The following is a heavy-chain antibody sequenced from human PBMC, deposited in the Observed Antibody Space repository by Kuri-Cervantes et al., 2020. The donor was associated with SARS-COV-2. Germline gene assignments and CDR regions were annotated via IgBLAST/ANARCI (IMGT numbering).Heavy chain of an antibody. CDR1: GGSISSYY. Sequence: SETLSLTCTVSGGSISSYYWSWIRQPPGKGLEWIGYICYSGSTNYNPSLKSRVTISVDTSKNQFSLKLSSVTAADTAVYYCARHGFDFWSGYARTYYYYYGMDVWGQGTTVTVSS. CDR2: ICYSGST. V-gene: IGHV4-59*08. D-gene: IGHD3-3*01. CDR3: ARHGFDFWSGYARTYYYYYGMDV. J-gene: IGHJ6*02.